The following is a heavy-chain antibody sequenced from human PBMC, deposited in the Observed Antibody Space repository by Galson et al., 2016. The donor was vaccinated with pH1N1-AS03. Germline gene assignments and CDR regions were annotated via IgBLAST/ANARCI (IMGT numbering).Heavy chain of an antibody. CDR3: AKYTIDWYEDY. Sequence: SLRLSCAASGFIFSAYPMNWVRQAPGKGLEWVSFIGTSSTYIYYADSVRGRFTISRDNMKKSLYLQLNSLRAEDTAVFYCAKYTIDWYEDYWGQGTLVTVSS. CDR1: GFIFSAYP. CDR2: IGTSSTYI. V-gene: IGHV3-21*04. J-gene: IGHJ4*02. D-gene: IGHD6-19*01.